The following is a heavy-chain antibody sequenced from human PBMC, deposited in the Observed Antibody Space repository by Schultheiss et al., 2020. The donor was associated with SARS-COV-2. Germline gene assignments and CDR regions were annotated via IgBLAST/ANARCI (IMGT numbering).Heavy chain of an antibody. CDR1: GFSLNNYA. CDR2: IWYDGSNK. V-gene: IGHV3-33*08. D-gene: IGHD3-3*01. J-gene: IGHJ5*02. CDR3: ARGPYYDFWSGTNWFDP. Sequence: GESLKISCAASGFSLNNYAMHWVRQSPGKGLEWVAVIWYDGSNKYYADSVKGRFTISRDNSKNTLYLQMNSLRAEDTAVYYCARGPYYDFWSGTNWFDPWGQGTLVTVSS.